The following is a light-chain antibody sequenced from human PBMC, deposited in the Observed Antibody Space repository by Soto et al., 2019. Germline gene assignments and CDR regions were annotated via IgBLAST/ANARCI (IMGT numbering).Light chain of an antibody. CDR2: EVS. CDR1: SSDVGGYNY. V-gene: IGLV2-14*01. Sequence: QSALTQPPSASGSPGQSVTISCTGTSSDVGGYNYVSWYQQHPGKAPKLMIYEVSNRPSGVSYRFSGSKSGNTASLTISGLQAEDEADYYCSSYTTSSTYVFGTGTKLTVL. J-gene: IGLJ1*01. CDR3: SSYTTSSTYV.